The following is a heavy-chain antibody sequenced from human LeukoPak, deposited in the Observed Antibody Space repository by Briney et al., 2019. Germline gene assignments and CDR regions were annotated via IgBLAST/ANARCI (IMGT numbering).Heavy chain of an antibody. J-gene: IGHJ4*02. V-gene: IGHV1-69*06. CDR1: GGTFSSYA. D-gene: IGHD2-15*01. CDR3: ARGGAGEGYYY. Sequence: ASVKVPCKASGGTFSSYAISWVRQAPGQGLEWMGGIIPIFGTANYAQKFQGRVTITADKSTSTAYMELSSLRSEDTAVYYCARGGAGEGYYYWGQGTLVTVSS. CDR2: IIPIFGTA.